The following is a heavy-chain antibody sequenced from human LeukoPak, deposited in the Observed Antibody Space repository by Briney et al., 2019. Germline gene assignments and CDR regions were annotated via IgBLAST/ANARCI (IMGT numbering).Heavy chain of an antibody. D-gene: IGHD5-24*01. J-gene: IGHJ4*02. CDR2: IYYSGST. Sequence: SETLSLTCTVSGGSISSYYWSWIRQPPGKGLEWIGYIYYSGSTNYNPSLKSRVTISEDTSKNQFSLKLSSVTAADTAVYYCARRKMATTDYFDYWGQGTLVTVSS. CDR1: GGSISSYY. V-gene: IGHV4-59*08. CDR3: ARRKMATTDYFDY.